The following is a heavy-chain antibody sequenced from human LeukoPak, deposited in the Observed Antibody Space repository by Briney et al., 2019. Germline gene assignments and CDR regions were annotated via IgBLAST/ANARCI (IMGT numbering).Heavy chain of an antibody. CDR3: ARVDGDGYNSRGYFDY. V-gene: IGHV3-21*01. CDR1: GFTFSSYS. CDR2: ISSSSSYI. Sequence: GGSLRLSCAASGFTFSSYSMNWVRQAPGKGLEWVSSISSSSSYIYYADSVKGRFTISRDNAKNSLYLQMNSLRAEDTAVYYCARVDGDGYNSRGYFDYWGQGTLVTVSS. D-gene: IGHD5-24*01. J-gene: IGHJ4*02.